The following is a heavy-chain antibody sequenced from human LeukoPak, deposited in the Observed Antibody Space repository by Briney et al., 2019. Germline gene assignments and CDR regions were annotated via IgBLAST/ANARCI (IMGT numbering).Heavy chain of an antibody. CDR2: ISYHGSNQ. V-gene: IGHV3-30*19. J-gene: IGHJ4*02. D-gene: IGHD3/OR15-3a*01. CDR1: GLTFSSYG. Sequence: GESLRLSCAASGLTFSSYGMHWVRQAPGKGLEWLTLISYHGSNQEYTDSVKGRFTISRDNSKNTLFLQMNSLKTEDTAVYFCARSPERLGQGYLDSWGQGTLVTVSS. CDR3: ARSPERLGQGYLDS.